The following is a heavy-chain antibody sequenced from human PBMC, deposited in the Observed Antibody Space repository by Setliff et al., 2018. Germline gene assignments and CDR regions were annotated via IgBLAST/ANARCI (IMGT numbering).Heavy chain of an antibody. V-gene: IGHV4-39*07. CDR3: ARVYGENDLPDI. Sequence: PSETLSLTCSLSGVTIGGNNYYYWAWIRQPPGKGLEWIGTISYSGGVFYNPSLKSRVAISADTSRIQFSLKLRSVTAADTAVYYCARVYGENDLPDIWGQGTMVTVSS. D-gene: IGHD4-17*01. CDR1: GVTIGGNNYYY. CDR2: ISYSGGV. J-gene: IGHJ3*02.